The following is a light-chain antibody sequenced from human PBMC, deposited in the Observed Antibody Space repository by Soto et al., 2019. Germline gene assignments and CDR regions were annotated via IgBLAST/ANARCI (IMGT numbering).Light chain of an antibody. J-gene: IGLJ1*01. V-gene: IGLV2-23*02. CDR3: CSYAGTYV. CDR2: EVS. Sequence: QSALTQPASVSGSHGQSITISCTGTSSDVGSYNLVSWYQQHPGKAPKLMIYEVSKRPSGVSNRFSGSKSGNTASLTISGLQAEDEADYYCCSYAGTYVFGTGTKVTVL. CDR1: SSDVGSYNL.